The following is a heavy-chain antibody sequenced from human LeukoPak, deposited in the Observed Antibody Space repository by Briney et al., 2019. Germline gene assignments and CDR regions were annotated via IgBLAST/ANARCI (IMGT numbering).Heavy chain of an antibody. Sequence: SETLSLTCAVYGGPFNDYYWSWIRQPPGKGLEWIGEINHSGSTNYNPSLKSRVTISIDTSKKQFSLKLSSVTAADTAVYYCARAIYYDFWSGYSLPTFFDYWGQGTLVTVSS. CDR1: GGPFNDYY. J-gene: IGHJ4*02. D-gene: IGHD3-3*01. CDR2: INHSGST. CDR3: ARAIYYDFWSGYSLPTFFDY. V-gene: IGHV4-34*01.